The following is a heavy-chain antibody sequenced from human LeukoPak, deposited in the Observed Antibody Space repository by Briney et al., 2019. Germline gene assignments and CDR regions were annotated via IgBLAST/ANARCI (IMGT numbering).Heavy chain of an antibody. D-gene: IGHD2-21*01. CDR2: IHRDDKT. J-gene: IGHJ4*02. Sequence: PGGSLRLSCAASGFIVSSCYMYWVRQAPGKGLEWVSFIHRDDKTYYADSVKGRFTMSRDNSRNALFLQMNSLGADDTAVYYCARDIGDSLHSAPLYWGQGTLVTVSS. CDR3: ARDIGDSLHSAPLY. CDR1: GFIVSSCY. V-gene: IGHV3-53*01.